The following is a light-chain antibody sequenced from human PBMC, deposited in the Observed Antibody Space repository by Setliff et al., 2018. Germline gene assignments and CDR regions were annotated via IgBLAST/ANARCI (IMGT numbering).Light chain of an antibody. J-gene: IGLJ1*01. CDR3: SPYRGGSYV. V-gene: IGLV2-14*01. Sequence: QSALTQPASVSGSPGQSITISCTGTVSDVGGYNSVSWYQQHPGKAPKLMIFEVTNRPSGVSNRFSGSKSGNTASLTISGLQAEDEAEYYCSPYRGGSYVFGTGTKVTVL. CDR2: EVT. CDR1: VSDVGGYNS.